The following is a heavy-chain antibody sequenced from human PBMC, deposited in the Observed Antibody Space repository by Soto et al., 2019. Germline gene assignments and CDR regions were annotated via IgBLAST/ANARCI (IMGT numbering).Heavy chain of an antibody. Sequence: SLRLSCAASGFTFSSYAMSWVRQAPGKGLEWVSAISGSGGSTYYADSVKGRFTISRDNSKNTLYLQMNSLRAEDTAVYYCAKTLRWELLPYYFDYWGQGTLVTVSS. V-gene: IGHV3-23*01. CDR2: ISGSGGST. CDR3: AKTLRWELLPYYFDY. CDR1: GFTFSSYA. J-gene: IGHJ4*02. D-gene: IGHD1-26*01.